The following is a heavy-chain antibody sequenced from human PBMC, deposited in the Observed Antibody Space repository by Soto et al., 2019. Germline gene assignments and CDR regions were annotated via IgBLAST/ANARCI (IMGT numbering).Heavy chain of an antibody. V-gene: IGHV4-59*12. D-gene: IGHD1-26*01. CDR1: NGSIRGFY. Sequence: SVTLSHTRSVANGSIRGFYWPWIRQPPGKILEWIGYIHYSGRTDYNPSLTSRATMSVDTSKNQFSLNLKSITAADTAVYYCVRVGVGIGNHFDSWGRGTLVTVSS. CDR2: IHYSGRT. CDR3: VRVGVGIGNHFDS. J-gene: IGHJ4*02.